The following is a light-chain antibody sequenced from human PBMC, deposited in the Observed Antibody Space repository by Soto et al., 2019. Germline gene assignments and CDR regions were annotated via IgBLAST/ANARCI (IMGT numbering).Light chain of an antibody. J-gene: IGKJ4*01. V-gene: IGKV1-39*01. CDR3: QQSYSTPLT. Sequence: DIQMTESPSSLSASVGDRVTITRRASQSISSYLNWYQQKPGKAPKLLIYAASSLQSGVPSRVSGSGSGTDFTLTISSLQPEDFATYYCQQSYSTPLTFGGGTKVDIK. CDR2: AAS. CDR1: QSISSY.